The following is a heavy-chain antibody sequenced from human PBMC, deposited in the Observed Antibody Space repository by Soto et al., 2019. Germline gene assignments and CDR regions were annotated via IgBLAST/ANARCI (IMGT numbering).Heavy chain of an antibody. Sequence: ASVKVSCKPSGYSFSNFYVHWVRQAPGQGLEWMGIIDPSSGTTSYTQKFQERVTMTRDTSMSTVYMELSRLRSEDTAVYYCARGAVVVPNGLIAGMDVWGLGTPVTVSS. D-gene: IGHD2-15*01. CDR3: ARGAVVVPNGLIAGMDV. CDR1: GYSFSNFY. V-gene: IGHV1-46*01. J-gene: IGHJ6*02. CDR2: IDPSSGTT.